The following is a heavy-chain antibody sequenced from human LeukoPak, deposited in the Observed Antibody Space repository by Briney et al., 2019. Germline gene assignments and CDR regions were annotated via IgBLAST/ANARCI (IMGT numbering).Heavy chain of an antibody. Sequence: PSETLSLTCTVAGGSISSYYWSWLRQPPGKGLEWIRYIYYSGSTNYNPSLKSRVTISVDTSKNQFSLKLSSVTAADTAVYYCAIAAAGNFDYWGQGTLVTVSS. J-gene: IGHJ4*02. CDR3: AIAAAGNFDY. D-gene: IGHD6-13*01. CDR1: GGSISSYY. CDR2: IYYSGST. V-gene: IGHV4-59*01.